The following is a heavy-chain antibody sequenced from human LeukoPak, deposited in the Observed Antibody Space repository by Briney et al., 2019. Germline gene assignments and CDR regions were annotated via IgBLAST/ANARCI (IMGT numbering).Heavy chain of an antibody. D-gene: IGHD2-2*01. CDR3: AREIVVVPSAMGFDP. V-gene: IGHV1-46*01. Sequence: ASVKVSCKASGYSFTTYYIRWVRQAPGQGLEWMGVINPSGGSTSFAQKFQARLTMTRDASTSTVYMELSGLSSEDTAVYYCAREIVVVPSAMGFDPWGQGTLVTVSS. CDR1: GYSFTTYY. J-gene: IGHJ5*02. CDR2: INPSGGST.